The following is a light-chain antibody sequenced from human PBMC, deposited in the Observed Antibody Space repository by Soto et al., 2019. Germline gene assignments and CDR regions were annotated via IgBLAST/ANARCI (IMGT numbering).Light chain of an antibody. CDR2: DAS. CDR1: QSISSW. J-gene: IGKJ5*01. Sequence: DIQMTQSPSTLSASVGDRVTITCRASQSISSWLAWYQQKPGKAPKLLIYDASSLESGVPSRFSGSGSGTAFSLSVSSLQPDDFATHYCQQYNSYSPITSGHGTRLEIK. CDR3: QQYNSYSPIT. V-gene: IGKV1-5*01.